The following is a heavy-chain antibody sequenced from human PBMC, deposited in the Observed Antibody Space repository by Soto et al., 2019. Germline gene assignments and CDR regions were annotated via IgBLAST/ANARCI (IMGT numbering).Heavy chain of an antibody. D-gene: IGHD4-17*01. CDR1: GFTFSSYA. Sequence: QVQLVEAGGGVVQPGRSLRLSCAASGFTFSSYAMHWVRQAPGKGLEWVAVISYDGSNKYYADSVKGRFTISRDNSKNTLYLQMNSLRAEDTAVYYCARIPGNGDWDAPSASPRYFDLWGRGTLVTVSS. CDR2: ISYDGSNK. V-gene: IGHV3-30-3*01. J-gene: IGHJ2*01. CDR3: ARIPGNGDWDAPSASPRYFDL.